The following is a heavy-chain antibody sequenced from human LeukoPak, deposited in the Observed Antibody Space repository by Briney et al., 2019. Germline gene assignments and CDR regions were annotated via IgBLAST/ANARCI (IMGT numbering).Heavy chain of an antibody. CDR2: IYYSGST. D-gene: IGHD1-7*01. CDR1: GGSISSSSYY. J-gene: IGHJ4*02. V-gene: IGHV4-39*07. CDR3: ARGNWNYGG. Sequence: SETLSLTCTVSGGSISSSSYYWGWIRQPPGKGLEWIGSIYYSGSTYYNPSLKSRVTISVDTSKNQFSLKLSSVTAADTAVYYCARGNWNYGGWGQGTLVTVSS.